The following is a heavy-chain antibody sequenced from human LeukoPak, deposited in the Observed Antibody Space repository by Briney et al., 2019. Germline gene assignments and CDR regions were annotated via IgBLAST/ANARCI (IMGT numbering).Heavy chain of an antibody. V-gene: IGHV4-59*12. CDR2: IYYSGST. CDR1: GGSISSYY. CDR3: ARNYDFWSGYEQINWFDP. Sequence: SETLSLTCTVSGGSISSYYWSWIRQPPGKGLEWIGYIYYSGSTNYNPSLKSRVTISVDTSKNQFSLKLSSVTAADTAVHYCARNYDFWSGYEQINWFDPWGQGTLVTVSS. D-gene: IGHD3-3*01. J-gene: IGHJ5*02.